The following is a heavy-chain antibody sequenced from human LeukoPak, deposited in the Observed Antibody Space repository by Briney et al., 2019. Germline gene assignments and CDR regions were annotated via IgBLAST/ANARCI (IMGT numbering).Heavy chain of an antibody. Sequence: ASVRVSCKASGGTFISYAISWVRQTPGQGLEWMGGIIPIFGTANYAQKFQGRVTITTDESTSTAYMELSSLRSEDTAVYYCARETPGGNPLGHWGQGTLVTVSS. D-gene: IGHD4-23*01. V-gene: IGHV1-69*05. CDR3: ARETPGGNPLGH. J-gene: IGHJ1*01. CDR1: GGTFISYA. CDR2: IIPIFGTA.